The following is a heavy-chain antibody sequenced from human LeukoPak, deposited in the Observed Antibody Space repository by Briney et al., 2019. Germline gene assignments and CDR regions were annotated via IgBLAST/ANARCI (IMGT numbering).Heavy chain of an antibody. CDR3: ARDYGGIAVAETFDY. V-gene: IGHV1-2*02. Sequence: ASVKVSCKASGYTFTNYGISWVRQAPGQGLEWMGWINPNSGGTNYAQKFQGRVTMTRDTSISTAYMELSRLRSDDTAVYYCARDYGGIAVAETFDYWGQGTLVTVSS. CDR1: GYTFTNYG. D-gene: IGHD6-19*01. J-gene: IGHJ4*02. CDR2: INPNSGGT.